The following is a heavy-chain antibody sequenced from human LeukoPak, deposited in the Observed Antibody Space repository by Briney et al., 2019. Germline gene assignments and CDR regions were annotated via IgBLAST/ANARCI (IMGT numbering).Heavy chain of an antibody. V-gene: IGHV4-39*01. CDR3: ARRGIWFGDVDYFDY. D-gene: IGHD3-10*01. CDR1: GGSISSSSYY. Sequence: SETLSLTCTVSGGSISSSSYYWGWIRQPPGKGLEWIGSIYYSGSTYYNPSLKSRVTISVDTSKNQFSLKLSSVTAADTAVYYCARRGIWFGDVDYFDYWGQGTLVTVSS. J-gene: IGHJ4*02. CDR2: IYYSGST.